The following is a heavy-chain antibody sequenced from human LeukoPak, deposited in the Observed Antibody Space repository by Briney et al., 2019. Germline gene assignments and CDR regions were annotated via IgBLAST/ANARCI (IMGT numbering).Heavy chain of an antibody. Sequence: PGRSLRLSCAASGFTFSSYGMHWVRQAPGKGLEWVAVISYDGSNKYYADSVKGRFTISRDNSKNTLYLQMNSLRAEDTAVYYCARGHYFDYWGQGTLVTVSS. CDR3: ARGHYFDY. J-gene: IGHJ4*02. CDR2: ISYDGSNK. CDR1: GFTFSSYG. V-gene: IGHV3-30*03.